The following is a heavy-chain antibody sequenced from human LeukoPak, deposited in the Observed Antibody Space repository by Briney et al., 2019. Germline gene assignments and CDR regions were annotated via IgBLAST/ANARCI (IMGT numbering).Heavy chain of an antibody. J-gene: IGHJ4*02. D-gene: IGHD1-26*01. CDR1: GYSISSGYY. CDR2: IYHSGRT. V-gene: IGHV4-38-2*02. Sequence: SETLSLTCIVSGYSISSGYYWGWIRQPPGKGLEWIGSIYHSGRTYYNLSLKSRVTISVDTSKNQFSLKLSSVTAADTAMYYCARIGGSYPTYYFDYWGQGTLATVSS. CDR3: ARIGGSYPTYYFDY.